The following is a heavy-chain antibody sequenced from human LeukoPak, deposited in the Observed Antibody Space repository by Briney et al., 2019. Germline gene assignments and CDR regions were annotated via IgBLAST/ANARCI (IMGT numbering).Heavy chain of an antibody. J-gene: IGHJ4*02. D-gene: IGHD1-14*01. CDR1: GYTFTGYY. CDR3: ARATATAFDY. CDR2: INPNSGGT. V-gene: IGHV1-2*02. Sequence: GASVTVSCKASGYTFTGYYMHWMRQAPGQGLEWMGWINPNSGGTNYAQKFQGRVTMTRDTSISTAYMELSRLRSDDTAVYFCARATATAFDYWGQGTLVTVSS.